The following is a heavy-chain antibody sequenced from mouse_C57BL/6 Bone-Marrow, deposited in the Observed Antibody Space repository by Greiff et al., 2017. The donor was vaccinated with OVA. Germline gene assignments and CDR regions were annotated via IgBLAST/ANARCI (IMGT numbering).Heavy chain of an antibody. CDR3: KVFYYYGSSYWYCDV. Sequence: QVQLKESGAELVRPGASVTLSCKASGYTFTDYEMHWVKPTPVHGLEWIGAIDPETGGTAYNQKFKGKAILTADKSSSTAYMELRSLTSEDSAVYYCKVFYYYGSSYWYCDVWGTGTTVTVSS. V-gene: IGHV1-15*01. D-gene: IGHD1-1*01. CDR1: GYTFTDYE. J-gene: IGHJ1*03. CDR2: IDPETGGT.